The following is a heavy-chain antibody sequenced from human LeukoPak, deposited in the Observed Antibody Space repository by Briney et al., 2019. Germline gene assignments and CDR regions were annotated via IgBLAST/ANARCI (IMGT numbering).Heavy chain of an antibody. V-gene: IGHV1-2*02. CDR2: INPDSGGT. D-gene: IGHD5-18*01. CDR1: GYSFTDYN. Sequence: ASVKVSCKGSGYSFTDYNIHRVRHAPGQGLEWMGLINPDSGGTNKAQKFQGRVTMTRDTYISTAYMELRSLRPNDTAVYYCARGEYNDGRDWFDPWGQGTLVTVSS. J-gene: IGHJ5*02. CDR3: ARGEYNDGRDWFDP.